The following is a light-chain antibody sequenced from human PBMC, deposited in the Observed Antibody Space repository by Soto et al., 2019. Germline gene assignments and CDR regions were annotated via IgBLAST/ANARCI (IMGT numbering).Light chain of an antibody. J-gene: IGLJ3*02. CDR2: DVS. CDR3: SSYTTRNTQV. CDR1: SSDVGTYKY. V-gene: IGLV2-14*01. Sequence: QSALTQPASVSGSPGQSITISCTGTSSDVGTYKYVSWYQHRPGKAPKLMIYDVSYRPSGVSNRFSGSKSANTASLTISGLQAEDEADYYCSSYTTRNTQVFGGGTQLTVL.